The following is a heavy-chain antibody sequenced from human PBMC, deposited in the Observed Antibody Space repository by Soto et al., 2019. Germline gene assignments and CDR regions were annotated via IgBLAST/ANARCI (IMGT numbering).Heavy chain of an antibody. V-gene: IGHV1-8*02. Sequence: QVQLVQSGAEVKKPGASVKVSCKASGYNFKSFDITWVRQASGQGLEWMGWLKHSSGEAGYAEKFQGRLTMTRDTSTNTVSMELRRLTSDDTAVYYCVRDNWSSNFDYFGMDVWGHGTTVIVS. J-gene: IGHJ6*02. CDR2: LKHSSGEA. CDR1: GYNFKSFD. D-gene: IGHD3-3*01. CDR3: VRDNWSSNFDYFGMDV.